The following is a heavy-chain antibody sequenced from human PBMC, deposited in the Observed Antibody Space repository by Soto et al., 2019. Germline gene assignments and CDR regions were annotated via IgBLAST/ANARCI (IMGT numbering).Heavy chain of an antibody. CDR1: GYGFTKYY. Sequence: ASVKVSWKTAGYGFTKYYMHWVRQAPGQGLEWMGIINPSGGSTSYAQNFQGRVTMTRDTSKNQFSLKLSSVTAADTAVYYCARGYSSSSGGTAYYFDYWGQGTLVTVSS. CDR2: INPSGGST. J-gene: IGHJ4*02. V-gene: IGHV1-46*01. D-gene: IGHD6-6*01. CDR3: ARGYSSSSGGTAYYFDY.